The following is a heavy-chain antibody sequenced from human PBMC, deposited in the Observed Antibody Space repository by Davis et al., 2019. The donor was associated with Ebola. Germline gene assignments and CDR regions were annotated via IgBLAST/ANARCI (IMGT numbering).Heavy chain of an antibody. Sequence: GGSLRLSCAASGFTFSSYAMHWVRQAPGKGLEWVAVISYDGSNKYYADPVKGRFTISRDNAKNSLYLQMNSLRAEDTAVYYCARDLLTGTTWDYWGQGTLVTVSS. CDR3: ARDLLTGTTWDY. J-gene: IGHJ4*02. D-gene: IGHD1-20*01. CDR1: GFTFSSYA. CDR2: ISYDGSNK. V-gene: IGHV3-30-3*01.